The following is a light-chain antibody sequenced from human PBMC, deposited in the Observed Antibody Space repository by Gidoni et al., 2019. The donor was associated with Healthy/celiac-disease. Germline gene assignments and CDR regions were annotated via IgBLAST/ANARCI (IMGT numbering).Light chain of an antibody. CDR1: QSVLYSSNNKNY. V-gene: IGKV4-1*01. J-gene: IGKJ4*01. CDR3: QQYYSTPLT. CDR2: WAS. Sequence: DIVMTQSPDSLAVSLGEGATINCKSSQSVLYSSNNKNYLACYQQKPGQPPKLLIDWASTRESGVPDRFSGSGSGTDFTLTISSLQAEDVAVYYCQQYYSTPLTFGGGTKVEIK.